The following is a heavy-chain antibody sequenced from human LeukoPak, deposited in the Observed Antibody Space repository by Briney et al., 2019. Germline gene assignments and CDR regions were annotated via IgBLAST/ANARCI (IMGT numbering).Heavy chain of an antibody. CDR2: ISGSGGST. D-gene: IGHD2-2*01. CDR3: AKGGYCSSTSCYFAPFDY. Sequence: GGSLRLYCAASGFTFSSYAMSWVRQAPGKGLEWVSAISGSGGSTYYADSVKGRFTISRDNSKNTLYLQMNSLRAEDTAVYYCAKGGYCSSTSCYFAPFDYWGQGTLVTVSS. CDR1: GFTFSSYA. J-gene: IGHJ4*02. V-gene: IGHV3-23*01.